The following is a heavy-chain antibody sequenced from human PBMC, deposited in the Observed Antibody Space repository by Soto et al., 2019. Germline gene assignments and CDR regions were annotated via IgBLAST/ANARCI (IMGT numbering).Heavy chain of an antibody. CDR2: INPSGGIT. CDR1: GYTFTSFY. V-gene: IGHV1-46*01. CDR3: ASSPAFSSSWYGIPPDPSHGMDV. D-gene: IGHD6-13*01. J-gene: IGHJ6*02. Sequence: QMQLVQSGAEVKRPGASVRVSCKSSGYTFTSFYIHWVRQAPGQGLEWMGIINPSGGITNFAQRFQGRVTITSDMSTNTHDMERRSLKSDDTAVYYCASSPAFSSSWYGIPPDPSHGMDVWGQGTTVTVS.